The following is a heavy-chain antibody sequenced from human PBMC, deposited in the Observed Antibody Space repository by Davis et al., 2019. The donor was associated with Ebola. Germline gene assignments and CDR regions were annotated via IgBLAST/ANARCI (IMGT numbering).Heavy chain of an antibody. Sequence: GESLKISCAASGFIFRSYVMSWVRQAPGKGLEWVSTLCTSADTYYADSVKGRFTISRDNSKNTLYLQMNGLRVEDTAIYYCAKDTSNIWFDIWGQGTNVTVSS. J-gene: IGHJ3*02. V-gene: IGHV3-23*01. CDR1: GFIFRSYV. CDR3: AKDTSNIWFDI. D-gene: IGHD1-26*01. CDR2: LCTSADT.